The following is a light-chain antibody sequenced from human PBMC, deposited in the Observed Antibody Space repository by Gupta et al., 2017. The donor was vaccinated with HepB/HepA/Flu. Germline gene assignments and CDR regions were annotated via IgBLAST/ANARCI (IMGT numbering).Light chain of an antibody. CDR1: ISDVGGYNY. V-gene: IGLV2-14*03. J-gene: IGLJ3*02. CDR2: DVS. CDR3: SSYTINSTKV. Sequence: HSALIHPASGLGSPGKWITISCAGTISDVGGYNYVSWYQQHPGKAPKLMIYDVSNRPSGISNRFSGSKSCNTASLTISGLQAEDEADYYCSSYTINSTKVFGGGTKVTVL.